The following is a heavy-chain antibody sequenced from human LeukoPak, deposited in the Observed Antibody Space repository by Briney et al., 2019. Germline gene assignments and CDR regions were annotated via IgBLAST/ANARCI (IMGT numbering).Heavy chain of an antibody. CDR1: GGSISSYY. V-gene: IGHV4-59*01. J-gene: IGHJ4*02. CDR3: ARATPHGGGTLYYFDY. CDR2: IYYSGST. D-gene: IGHD4-23*01. Sequence: SETLSLTCTVSGGSISSYYWSWIREPPGKGLEWIGYIYYSGSTNYNPSLKSRVTISVDTSKNHFSLKLSSVTAADTAVYYCARATPHGGGTLYYFDYWGQGTLVTVSS.